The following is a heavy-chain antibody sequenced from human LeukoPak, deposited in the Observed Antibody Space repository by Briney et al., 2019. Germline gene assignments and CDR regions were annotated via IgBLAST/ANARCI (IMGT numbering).Heavy chain of an antibody. CDR3: ARMTTMVTRAYDY. CDR2: TYYRSKWYY. Sequence: SQTLSLTCAISGDSVSSNSAAWNWIRQSPSRGLEWLGRTYYRSKWYYDYAVSVKSRITINPDTAKNQFSLQLNSVTPEDTAVYYCARMTTMVTRAYDYWGQGTLVTVSS. J-gene: IGHJ4*02. CDR1: GDSVSSNSAA. D-gene: IGHD4-23*01. V-gene: IGHV6-1*01.